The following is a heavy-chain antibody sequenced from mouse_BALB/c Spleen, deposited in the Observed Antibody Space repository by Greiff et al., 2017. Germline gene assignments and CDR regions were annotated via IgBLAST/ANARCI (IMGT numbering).Heavy chain of an antibody. V-gene: IGHV1-62-2*01. CDR1: GYTFTEYI. Sequence: QVQLKESGAELVKPGASVKLSCKASGYTFTEYIIHWVKQRSGQGLEWIGWFYPGSGSIKYNEKFKDKATLTADKSSSTVYMELSRLTSEDSAVYFCARHEGLDYDGPPFAYWGQGTLVTVSA. D-gene: IGHD2-4*01. CDR2: FYPGSGSI. J-gene: IGHJ3*01. CDR3: ARHEGLDYDGPPFAY.